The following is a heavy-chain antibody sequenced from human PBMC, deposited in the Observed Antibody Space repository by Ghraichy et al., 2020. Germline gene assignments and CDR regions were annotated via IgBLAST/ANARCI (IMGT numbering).Heavy chain of an antibody. CDR2: ISAYNGNT. Sequence: ASVKVSCKASGYTFTSYGISWVRQAPGQGLEWMGWISAYNGNTNYAQKLQGRVTMTTDTSTSTAYMELRSLRSDDTAVYYCARDCYDFWSGYPYYYGMDVWGQGTTVTVSS. V-gene: IGHV1-18*04. D-gene: IGHD3-3*01. CDR3: ARDCYDFWSGYPYYYGMDV. J-gene: IGHJ6*02. CDR1: GYTFTSYG.